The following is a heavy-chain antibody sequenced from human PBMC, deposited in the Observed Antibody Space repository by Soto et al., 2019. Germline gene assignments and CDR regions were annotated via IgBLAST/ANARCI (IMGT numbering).Heavy chain of an antibody. V-gene: IGHV3-23*01. D-gene: IGHD5-18*01. CDR2: ISDSGDKT. Sequence: HPGGSLRLSCAASGFTFSSFAMSWVRQAPGKGLEWVSGISDSGDKTYYADSVKGRFTISRDNSKDTLYLQMNSLRAEDTAVFYCAKMLGYSYDFLYYFHFWGQGTPVTVSS. CDR3: AKMLGYSYDFLYYFHF. J-gene: IGHJ4*02. CDR1: GFTFSSFA.